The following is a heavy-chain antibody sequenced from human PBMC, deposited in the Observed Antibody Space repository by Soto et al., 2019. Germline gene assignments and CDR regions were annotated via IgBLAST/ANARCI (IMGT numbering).Heavy chain of an antibody. V-gene: IGHV3-23*01. J-gene: IGHJ4*02. CDR3: AKGTDYYGSGSYYNPFDY. CDR2: ISGSGGST. CDR1: GFTFSSYA. Sequence: QPGGSLRLSCAASGFTFSSYAMSWVRQAPGKGLEWVSAISGSGGSTYYADSVKGRFTISRDNSKNTLYLQMNSLRAEDTAVYYCAKGTDYYGSGSYYNPFDYWGQGTLVTVSS. D-gene: IGHD3-10*01.